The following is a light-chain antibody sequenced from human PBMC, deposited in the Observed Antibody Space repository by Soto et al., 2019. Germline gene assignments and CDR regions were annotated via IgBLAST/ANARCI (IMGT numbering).Light chain of an antibody. CDR2: KAT. J-gene: IGKJ4*01. Sequence: MQLTQSPSTLSSSVLDRVTITCRASQSVQTWLAWFQQKPGKAPKLLIYKATTLETGVPSRFSGSGSETEFTLTISSLQPDDLGTYNCQQYNNFFTFGQGTKVEIX. CDR3: QQYNNFFT. CDR1: QSVQTW. V-gene: IGKV1-5*03.